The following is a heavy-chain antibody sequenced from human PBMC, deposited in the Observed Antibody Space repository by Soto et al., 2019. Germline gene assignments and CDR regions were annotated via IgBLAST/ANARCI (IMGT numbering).Heavy chain of an antibody. Sequence: PGGSLRLSCAASGFTFSSYSMNWVRQAPGKGLEWVSYISSGSSTIYYADSVKGRFTISRDNAKNSLYLQMNSLRDEDTAVYYCARDDYYDTSGYLAIFDCWGQGTLVTV. CDR3: ARDDYYDTSGYLAIFDC. CDR1: GFTFSSYS. J-gene: IGHJ4*02. V-gene: IGHV3-48*02. D-gene: IGHD3-22*01. CDR2: ISSGSSTI.